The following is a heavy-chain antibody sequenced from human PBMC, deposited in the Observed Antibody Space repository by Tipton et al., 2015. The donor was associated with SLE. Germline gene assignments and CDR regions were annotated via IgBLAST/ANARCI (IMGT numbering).Heavy chain of an antibody. CDR3: ARGGAITMGQGEVDY. D-gene: IGHD3-10*01. V-gene: IGHV4-31*03. J-gene: IGHJ4*02. CDR1: GGSISSGGYY. CDR2: IYYSGST. Sequence: TLSLTCTVSGGSISSGGYYWSWIRQHPGKGLEWIGYIYYSGSTYYNPSLKSRVTISVDTSKNQFSLNLDFVTAADTAVYYCARGGAITMGQGEVDYWGQGTLVTVSS.